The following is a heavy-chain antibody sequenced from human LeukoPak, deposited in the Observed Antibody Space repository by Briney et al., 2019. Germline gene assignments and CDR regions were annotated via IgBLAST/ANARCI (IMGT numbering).Heavy chain of an antibody. D-gene: IGHD3-22*01. V-gene: IGHV4-59*02. CDR2: ISYSGRT. Sequence: GSLRLSCAASGFTVSSNYMSWVRQAPGKGLEWVASISYSGRTYYKPSLKSRVTISVDTSKNQFSLKLNSVTAADTAVYYCAPGNSGYYFVWGQGTLVTVSS. CDR1: GFTVSSNY. CDR3: APGNSGYYFV. J-gene: IGHJ4*02.